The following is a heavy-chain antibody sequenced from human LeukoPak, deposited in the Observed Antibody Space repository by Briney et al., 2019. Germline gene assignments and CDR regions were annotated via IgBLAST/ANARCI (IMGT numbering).Heavy chain of an antibody. V-gene: IGHV4-61*02. J-gene: IGHJ6*03. CDR1: GGSISSGSYY. CDR3: ARGAFGRADYYYYYMDA. Sequence: PSETLSLTCTVPGGSISSGSYYWSWIRQPAGKGLEWIGRIYTSGSTNYNPSLKSRVTISVDTSKNQFSLKLSSVTAADTAVYYCARGAFGRADYYYYYMDAWGKGTTVTVSS. D-gene: IGHD2/OR15-2a*01. CDR2: IYTSGST.